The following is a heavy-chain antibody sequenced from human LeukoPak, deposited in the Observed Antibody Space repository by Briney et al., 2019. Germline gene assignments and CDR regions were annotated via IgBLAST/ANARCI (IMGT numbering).Heavy chain of an antibody. CDR3: AKVPAYSSSWGNY. Sequence: GRSLRLSCAASGFTFSSYAMHWVRQAPGKGLEWVAVISYDGSNKYYADSVKGRFTISRDNSKNTLYLQMNSLRAEDTAVYYCAKVPAYSSSWGNYWGQGTLVTVSS. CDR1: GFTFSSYA. D-gene: IGHD6-13*01. CDR2: ISYDGSNK. J-gene: IGHJ4*02. V-gene: IGHV3-30*04.